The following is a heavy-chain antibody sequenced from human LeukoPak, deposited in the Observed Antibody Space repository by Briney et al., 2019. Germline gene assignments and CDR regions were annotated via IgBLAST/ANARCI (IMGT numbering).Heavy chain of an antibody. CDR2: IYYSGST. J-gene: IGHJ5*02. CDR1: GGSISSGGYY. Sequence: PSETLSLTCTVSGGSISSGGYYWSWIRQHPGKGLEWIGYIYYSGSTYYNPSLKSRVTISVDTSKNQFSLKLSSVTAADTAVYYCARRSYYDSSAAGWFDPWGQGTLVTVSS. D-gene: IGHD3-22*01. V-gene: IGHV4-31*03. CDR3: ARRSYYDSSAAGWFDP.